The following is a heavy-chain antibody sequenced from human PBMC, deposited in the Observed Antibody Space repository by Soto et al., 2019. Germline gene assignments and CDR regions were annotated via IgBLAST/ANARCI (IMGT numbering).Heavy chain of an antibody. V-gene: IGHV3-23*01. CDR1: GFTFSSYA. D-gene: IGHD2-2*02. CDR3: AKDSRWASYCSSTSCYTPWNWFDP. CDR2: ISGSGGST. Sequence: PGGSLRLSCAASGFTFSSYAMSWVRQAPGKGLEWVSAISGSGGSTYYADSVKGRFTISRDNSKNTLYLQMNSLRAEDTAVYYCAKDSRWASYCSSTSCYTPWNWFDPWGQGTLVTVSS. J-gene: IGHJ5*02.